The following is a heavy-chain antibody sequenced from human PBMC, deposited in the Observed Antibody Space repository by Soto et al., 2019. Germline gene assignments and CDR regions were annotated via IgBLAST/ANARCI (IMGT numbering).Heavy chain of an antibody. V-gene: IGHV1-2*02. D-gene: IGHD3-10*01. Sequence: ASVKVSCKASGCTFTGHYIHWVRQAPVQGLEWMGWINPDSGDTNYAQKSQGRVTMTRDTSITTAYMELSRLRSDDTAVYYCAKGYGSGSYYRSWGQGTMVTVSS. CDR3: AKGYGSGSYYRS. J-gene: IGHJ5*02. CDR1: GCTFTGHY. CDR2: INPDSGDT.